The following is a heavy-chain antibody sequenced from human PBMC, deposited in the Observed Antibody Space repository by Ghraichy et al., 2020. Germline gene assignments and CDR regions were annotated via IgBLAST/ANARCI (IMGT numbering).Heavy chain of an antibody. J-gene: IGHJ4*02. V-gene: IGHV3-72*01. CDR2: STNIGQSYTT. CDR1: GFTFSDHY. Sequence: GGSLRLSCAASGFTFSDHYMNWVRQAPGKGLEWVGRSTNIGQSYTTQYAASVKGRFTISRDASKDSLYLQMNSLKTEDTAVYYCARANAYGDYPYYFENWGQGTLVTVSS. D-gene: IGHD4-17*01. CDR3: ARANAYGDYPYYFEN.